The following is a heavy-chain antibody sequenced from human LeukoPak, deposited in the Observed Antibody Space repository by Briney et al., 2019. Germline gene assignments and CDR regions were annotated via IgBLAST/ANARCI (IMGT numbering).Heavy chain of an antibody. D-gene: IGHD3-16*02. J-gene: IGHJ4*02. CDR2: IRSKAYGGTT. CDR1: GFTFGDYA. Sequence: SLRLSCTASGFTFGDYAMSWVRQAPGKGLEWVGFIRSKAYGGTTEYAASVKGRFTISRDDSKSIAYLQMNSLKTEDTAVYYCTRADYVWGSYREFDYWGQGTLVTVSS. V-gene: IGHV3-49*04. CDR3: TRADYVWGSYREFDY.